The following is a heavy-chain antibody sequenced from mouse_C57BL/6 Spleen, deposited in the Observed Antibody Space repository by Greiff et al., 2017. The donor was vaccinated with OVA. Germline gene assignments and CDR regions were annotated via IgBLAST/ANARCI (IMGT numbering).Heavy chain of an antibody. V-gene: IGHV1-55*01. Sequence: QVQLQQPGAELVTPGASVKMSCKASGYTFTSYWITWVKQRPGQGLEWIGDIYPGSGRTNYNEKFKSKATLTVDTSSSTAYKPLSSLTSEDSAVYYCARGWDGVLGYWGQGTTLTVSS. CDR2: IYPGSGRT. CDR1: GYTFTSYW. CDR3: ARGWDGVLGY. J-gene: IGHJ2*01. D-gene: IGHD4-1*01.